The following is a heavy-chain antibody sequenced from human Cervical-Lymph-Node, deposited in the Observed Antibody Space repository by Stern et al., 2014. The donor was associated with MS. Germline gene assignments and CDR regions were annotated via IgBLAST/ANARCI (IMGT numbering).Heavy chain of an antibody. CDR2: INPSTGST. Sequence: QLVQSGTEVKKSAASVRISCKASGYTFTIYYLHWVRQAPGQGLEWLGIINPSTGSTAYAQKFQDRVTMTNDTSTSTVYLEMSSLISEDTAVYYCARQNMVRGVTELDFWGQGTLVTVSS. J-gene: IGHJ4*02. CDR1: GYTFTIYY. CDR3: ARQNMVRGVTELDF. D-gene: IGHD3-10*01. V-gene: IGHV1-46*01.